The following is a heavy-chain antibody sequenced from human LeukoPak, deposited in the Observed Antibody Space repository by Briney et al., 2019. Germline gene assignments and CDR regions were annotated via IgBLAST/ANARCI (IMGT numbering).Heavy chain of an antibody. Sequence: GGSLRLSCAASGFTFSDYYMSWIRQALGKGLEWVSYISSSGSTIYYADSVKGRFTISRDNAKNSLYLQMNSLRAEDTAVYYCARRTLRYFDWLVDYWGQGTLVTVSS. CDR2: ISSSGSTI. V-gene: IGHV3-11*04. CDR3: ARRTLRYFDWLVDY. J-gene: IGHJ4*02. CDR1: GFTFSDYY. D-gene: IGHD3-9*01.